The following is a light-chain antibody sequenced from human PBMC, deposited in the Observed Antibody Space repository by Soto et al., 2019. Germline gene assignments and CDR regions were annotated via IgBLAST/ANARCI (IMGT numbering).Light chain of an antibody. V-gene: IGKV1-5*03. Sequence: DIQMTQSPSTLSASVGDRVTITCRASQSISSWLAWYQQKPGKAPKLLIYKASSLESGVPSRFSGSASGTELTLTISSLQPDDFATYYCQQYNSYSWTFGQGTKVEIQ. CDR1: QSISSW. CDR3: QQYNSYSWT. CDR2: KAS. J-gene: IGKJ1*01.